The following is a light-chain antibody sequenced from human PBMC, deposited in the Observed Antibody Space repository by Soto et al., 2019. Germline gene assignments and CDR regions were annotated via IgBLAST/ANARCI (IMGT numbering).Light chain of an antibody. J-gene: IGKJ5*01. CDR2: KAS. V-gene: IGKV1-5*03. CDR3: QQYNSWIT. CDR1: QSISSW. Sequence: DIQMTQSPSTLSASVGDRVTITFRASQSISSWLAWYQQKPGKAPKLLIYKASSLESGVPSRFSGSGSGTEFTLTISSLQPDDFATYYCQQYNSWITFGQGARLEIK.